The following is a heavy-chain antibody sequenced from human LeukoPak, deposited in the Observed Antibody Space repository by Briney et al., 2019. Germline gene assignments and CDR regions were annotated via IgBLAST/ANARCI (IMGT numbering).Heavy chain of an antibody. Sequence: SETLSLTCAVYGGSFSGYYWSWIRQPPGKGLEWIGEINHSGSTNYNPSLKCRVTISVDTSKNQFSLKLSSVTAADTAVYYCARGGTMVRGVIIMSNWFDPGAREPWSPSPQ. CDR1: GGSFSGYY. V-gene: IGHV4-34*01. J-gene: IGHJ5*02. CDR2: INHSGST. D-gene: IGHD3-10*01. CDR3: ARGGTMVRGVIIMSNWFDP.